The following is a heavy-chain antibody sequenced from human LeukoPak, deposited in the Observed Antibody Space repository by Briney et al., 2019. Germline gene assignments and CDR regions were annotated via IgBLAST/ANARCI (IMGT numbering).Heavy chain of an antibody. CDR3: AKDRHMVRGVILFDY. CDR2: ISGSGGST. J-gene: IGHJ4*02. D-gene: IGHD3-10*01. CDR1: GFTFSSYA. Sequence: GGSLRLSCAASGFTFSSYAMSWVRQALGKGLEWVSAISGSGGSTYYADSVKGRFTISRDNSKNTLYLQMNSLRAEDTAVYYCAKDRHMVRGVILFDYWGQGTLVTVSS. V-gene: IGHV3-23*01.